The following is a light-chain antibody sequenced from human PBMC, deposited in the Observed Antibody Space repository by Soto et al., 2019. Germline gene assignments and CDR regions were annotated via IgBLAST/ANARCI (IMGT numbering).Light chain of an antibody. CDR3: QQYFSTLVT. CDR1: QSILYNSNKKNY. Sequence: DIVMTQSPDSLAVSLGATATINCKSSQSILYNSNKKNYLAWYQQRPGQPPNLLFYWASVRESGVPARFSASGSGTDFTLTISSLQPEDVAIYYCQQYFSTLVTFGQGTRLDIK. V-gene: IGKV4-1*01. CDR2: WAS. J-gene: IGKJ5*01.